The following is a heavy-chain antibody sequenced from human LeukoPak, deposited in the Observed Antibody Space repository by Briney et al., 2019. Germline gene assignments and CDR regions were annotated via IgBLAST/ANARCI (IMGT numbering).Heavy chain of an antibody. CDR3: AKDMVLVPPSSSRSPTYFDY. Sequence: PGGSLRLSCAASGFTFDDYAMHWVRQAPGKGLEWVSGTSWNSGSIGYADSVKGRFTISRDNAKNSLYLQMNSLRAEDTALYYCAKDMVLVPPSSSRSPTYFDYWGQGTLVTVSS. D-gene: IGHD2-2*01. J-gene: IGHJ4*02. CDR2: TSWNSGSI. CDR1: GFTFDDYA. V-gene: IGHV3-9*01.